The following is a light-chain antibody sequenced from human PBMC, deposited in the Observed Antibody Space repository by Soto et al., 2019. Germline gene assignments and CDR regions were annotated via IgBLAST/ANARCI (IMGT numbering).Light chain of an antibody. CDR1: QSVSSY. CDR2: DAS. Sequence: ILLTQSPATLSSSTGETATISCRASQSVSSYLAWYQEKPGQAPRLLIHDASTRATGVPARFSSSGSGTDFTLTISSLEPEDFAVYYCQQRINWPPTFGEGTKVVIK. J-gene: IGKJ1*01. V-gene: IGKV3-11*01. CDR3: QQRINWPPT.